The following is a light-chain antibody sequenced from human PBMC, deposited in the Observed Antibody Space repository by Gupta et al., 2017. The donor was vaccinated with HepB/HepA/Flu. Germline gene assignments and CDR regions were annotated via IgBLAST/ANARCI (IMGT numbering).Light chain of an antibody. CDR2: DVS. CDR1: SSDVGGFNF. CDR3: SSYTSSSTWV. V-gene: IGLV2-14*03. Sequence: QPALPPHASVSGSPGQSITISCTGTSSDVGGFNFVSWFQQHPGKAPKIVIYDVSNRPSGVSNRFSGAKSGNAASLTISGLQAEDETDYYCSSYTSSSTWVFGGGTKLTVL. J-gene: IGLJ3*02.